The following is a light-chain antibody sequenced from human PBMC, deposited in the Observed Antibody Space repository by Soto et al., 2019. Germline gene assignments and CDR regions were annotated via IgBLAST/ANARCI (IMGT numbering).Light chain of an antibody. V-gene: IGLV1-44*01. CDR3: ASWDDSLNGPV. CDR2: TNT. CDR1: ISNVGGNP. Sequence: QSVLTQPPSASGTPGQRVTISCSGSISNVGGNPVNWYQHVPTTAPKLLIYTNTQRPSGVPVRFSGSKPGTSASMAISGLQSEDKADYYCASWDDSLNGPVFGTGTKLTVL. J-gene: IGLJ1*01.